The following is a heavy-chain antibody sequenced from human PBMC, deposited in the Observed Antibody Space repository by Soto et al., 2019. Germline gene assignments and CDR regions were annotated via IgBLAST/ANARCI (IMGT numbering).Heavy chain of an antibody. CDR2: LKNDGSEK. CDR3: ARVGDNWDYVSEFHFGMDV. V-gene: IGHV3-7*03. D-gene: IGHD1-7*01. Sequence: SGWSLRLSCTSSVFTFRSYWMNWVRQAPGKGLEWVAHLKNDGSEKYYMDSVKGRFTISRDNARNSLYLQMNSLRAEDTAVYFCARVGDNWDYVSEFHFGMDVWGRGTTVTVSS. CDR1: VFTFRSYW. J-gene: IGHJ6*02.